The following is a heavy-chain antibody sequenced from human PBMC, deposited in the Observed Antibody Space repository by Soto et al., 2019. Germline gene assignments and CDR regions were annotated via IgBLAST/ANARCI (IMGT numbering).Heavy chain of an antibody. CDR2: ISSSGSAS. V-gene: IGHV3-48*03. Sequence: PGGSLRFSCTASGFTFSSYEMNWVRQAPGKGLEWLSYISSSGSASATYYADSVKGRFTISRDNAKNSLYLQMNSLRAEDTAVYYCARDDIGLTMSVWGHGTLVTVSS. J-gene: IGHJ4*01. CDR1: GFTFSSYE. CDR3: ARDDIGLTMSV. D-gene: IGHD3-10*02.